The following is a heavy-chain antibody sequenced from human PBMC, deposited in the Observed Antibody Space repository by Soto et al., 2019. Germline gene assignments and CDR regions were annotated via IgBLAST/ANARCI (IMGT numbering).Heavy chain of an antibody. D-gene: IGHD3-9*01. CDR3: ARDVDWAFDY. CDR1: GFTFTSYS. J-gene: IGHJ4*02. V-gene: IGHV3-48*04. CDR2: ISTWRSAK. Sequence: GGSLRLSCAASGFTFTSYSMTGVRQATGKGLEWLGHISTWRSAKDYADSVKGRFTISSDDAKNSLYLQMSSLRAEDTAVYYCARDVDWAFDYWGQGTLLTVSS.